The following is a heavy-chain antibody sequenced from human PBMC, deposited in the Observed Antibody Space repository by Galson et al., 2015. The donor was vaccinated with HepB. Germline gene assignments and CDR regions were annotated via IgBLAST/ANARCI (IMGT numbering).Heavy chain of an antibody. V-gene: IGHV3-23*01. CDR1: GFTFSRLG. CDR3: AKGTTDIDY. Sequence: SLRLSCAASGFTFSRLGMTWVRQAPGKGLECVSAIGVRGTTDYSDSVKGRFIISRDHSKNMLYLQMNNLRAEDTAVYYCAKGTTDIDYWGQGTLVTVSS. J-gene: IGHJ4*02. D-gene: IGHD1-1*01. CDR2: IGVRGTT.